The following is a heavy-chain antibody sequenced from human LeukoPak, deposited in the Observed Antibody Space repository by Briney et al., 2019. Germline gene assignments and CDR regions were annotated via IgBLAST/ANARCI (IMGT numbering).Heavy chain of an antibody. J-gene: IGHJ2*01. CDR3: ARGVDL. CDR2: ITHSGSP. V-gene: IGHV4-34*01. CDR1: SGSLSGYY. Sequence: SETLSLTCGVSSGSLSGYYWRWIRQPPGGGLEWLGEITHSGSPNYNPFLKSRVTISGDTSKKQFSLNLTSVTAADTGLYYCARGVDLWGRGTPVIVSS.